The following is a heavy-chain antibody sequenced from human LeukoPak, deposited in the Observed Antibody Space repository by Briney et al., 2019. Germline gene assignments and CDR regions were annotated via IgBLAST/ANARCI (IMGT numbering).Heavy chain of an antibody. J-gene: IGHJ4*02. V-gene: IGHV1-18*01. CDR1: GYTFTSYG. Sequence: ASVKVSCKASGYTFTSYGISWVRQAPGQGLEWMGWISAYNGNTNYAQKLQGRVTMTTDTSTSTAYMELRSLRSDDTAVYYCAINTVPLSPFDYWGQGTLVTVSS. D-gene: IGHD4-17*01. CDR3: AINTVPLSPFDY. CDR2: ISAYNGNT.